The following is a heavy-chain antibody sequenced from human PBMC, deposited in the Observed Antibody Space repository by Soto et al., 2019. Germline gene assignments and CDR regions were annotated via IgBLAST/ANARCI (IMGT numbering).Heavy chain of an antibody. CDR3: VGGYCSGGSCYPFDY. V-gene: IGHV1-18*01. CDR1: GYTFTSYG. CDR2: ISAYNGNT. Sequence: GASVKVSCKASGYTFTSYGISWVRQAPGQGLEWMGLISAYNGNTNYAQKLQGRVTMTTDTSTSTAYMELRSLRSDDTAVYYCVGGYCSGGSCYPFDYWGQGTLVTVSS. J-gene: IGHJ4*02. D-gene: IGHD2-15*01.